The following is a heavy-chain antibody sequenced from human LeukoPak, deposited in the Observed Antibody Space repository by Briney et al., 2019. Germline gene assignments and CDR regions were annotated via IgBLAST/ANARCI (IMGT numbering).Heavy chain of an antibody. Sequence: SQTLSLTCAISGDSVSSNSAAWNWIRQSPSRGLEWLGRTYYRSKWYNDYAVSVKSRITINPDTSKNQFSLQLNSVTPEDTAVYYCARGLAYCGGDCYTPLPRPIYYYYYMDVWGKGTTVTVSS. CDR1: GDSVSSNSAA. CDR2: TYYRSKWYN. J-gene: IGHJ6*03. D-gene: IGHD2-21*02. V-gene: IGHV6-1*01. CDR3: ARGLAYCGGDCYTPLPRPIYYYYYMDV.